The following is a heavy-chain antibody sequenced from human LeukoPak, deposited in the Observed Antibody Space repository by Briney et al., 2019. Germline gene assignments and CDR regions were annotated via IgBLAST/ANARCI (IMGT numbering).Heavy chain of an antibody. V-gene: IGHV1-46*01. CDR3: ARGRTVAGRTKPNDY. J-gene: IGHJ4*02. CDR1: GYTFTSYY. D-gene: IGHD6-19*01. Sequence: ASVKVSCKASGYTFTSYYMHWVRQAPGQGLEWMGIINPSGGSTSYAQKFQGRVTMTRDTSISTAYMELSRLRSDDTVVYYCARGRTVAGRTKPNDYWGQGTLVTVSS. CDR2: INPSGGST.